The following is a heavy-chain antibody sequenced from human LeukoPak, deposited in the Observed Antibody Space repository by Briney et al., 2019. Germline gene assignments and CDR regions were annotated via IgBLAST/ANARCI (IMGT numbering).Heavy chain of an antibody. CDR2: IYYSGST. CDR3: ARVGITMNWFDP. CDR1: GGPISSYY. J-gene: IGHJ5*02. V-gene: IGHV4-59*01. Sequence: PSETLSLTCTVSGGPISSYYWSWIRQPPGKGLEWIGYIYYSGSTNYNPSLKSRVTISVDTSKNQFSLKLSSVTAADTAVYYCARVGITMNWFDPWGQGTLVTVSS. D-gene: IGHD3-10*01.